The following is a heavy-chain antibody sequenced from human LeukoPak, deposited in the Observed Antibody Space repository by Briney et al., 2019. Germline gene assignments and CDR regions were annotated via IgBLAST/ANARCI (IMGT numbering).Heavy chain of an antibody. CDR1: GFTFSSYW. J-gene: IGHJ4*02. CDR3: ARGKDYGDLNY. CDR2: INSDGSST. V-gene: IGHV3-74*01. D-gene: IGHD4-17*01. Sequence: GGSLRLSCAASGFTFSSYWMHWVRQAPGKRLVCVSRINSDGSSTTYADSVKGRFTISTDNAKNTLYLQMNSLRAEDTAVYYCARGKDYGDLNYWGQGTLVTVSS.